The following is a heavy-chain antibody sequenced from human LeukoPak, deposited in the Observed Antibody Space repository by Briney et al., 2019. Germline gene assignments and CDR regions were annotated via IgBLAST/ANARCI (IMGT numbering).Heavy chain of an antibody. CDR2: ISYDGSNK. J-gene: IGHJ4*02. D-gene: IGHD2-2*01. V-gene: IGHV3-30-3*01. CDR1: GFTFSSYA. CDR3: ARGGYCSSTSCWKDY. Sequence: GRSLRLSFAASGFTFSSYAMHWVRQAPGKGLEWVAVISYDGSNKYYADSVKGRFTISRDNSKNTLYLQMNSLRAEDTAVYYCARGGYCSSTSCWKDYWGQGTLVTVSS.